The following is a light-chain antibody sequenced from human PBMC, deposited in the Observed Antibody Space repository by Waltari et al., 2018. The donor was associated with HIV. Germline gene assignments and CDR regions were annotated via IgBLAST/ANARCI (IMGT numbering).Light chain of an antibody. J-gene: IGLJ1*01. V-gene: IGLV2-14*03. CDR2: EVT. CDR1: SGDVGGYKF. CDR3: CSYTSSNTYD. Sequence: QSALTQPASVSGSPGQSITISCTGTSGDVGGYKFVSWYQQHPGKAPKLIIYEVTYRPSGVSDRFSGSKSGNTASLTISGLQAEDEADYYCCSYTSSNTYDFGTGTTVTVL.